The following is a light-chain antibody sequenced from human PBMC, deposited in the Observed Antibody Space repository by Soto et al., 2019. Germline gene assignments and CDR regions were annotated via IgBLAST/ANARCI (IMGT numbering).Light chain of an antibody. CDR3: QQYYSTPIT. CDR2: WAS. CDR1: QSVFYSSNNKNY. Sequence: DIVLTQSPDSLGVFLGESAPFTCNSSQSVFYSSNNKNYLAWYQQKPGQPPKLLIYWASTRESGVPDRFSGSGSGTDFTLTISSLQAEDVAVYYCQQYYSTPITFGQGTRLEIK. V-gene: IGKV4-1*01. J-gene: IGKJ5*01.